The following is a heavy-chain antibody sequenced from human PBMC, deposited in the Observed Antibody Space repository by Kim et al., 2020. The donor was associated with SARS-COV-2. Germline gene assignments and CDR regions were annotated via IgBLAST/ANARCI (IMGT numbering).Heavy chain of an antibody. Sequence: GGSLRLSCAASGFTFSSYGMHWVRQAPGKGLEWVAVIWYDGSNKYYADSVKGRFTISRDNSKNTLYLQMNSLRAEDTAVYYCARDRTLIYYYDSSGYYSDAFDIWGQGTMVTVSS. CDR3: ARDRTLIYYYDSSGYYSDAFDI. D-gene: IGHD3-22*01. J-gene: IGHJ3*02. CDR1: GFTFSSYG. CDR2: IWYDGSNK. V-gene: IGHV3-33*01.